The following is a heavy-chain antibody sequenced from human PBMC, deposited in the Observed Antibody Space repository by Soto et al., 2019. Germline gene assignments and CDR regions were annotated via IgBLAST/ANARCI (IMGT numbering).Heavy chain of an antibody. CDR2: TIPLLNVA. V-gene: IGHV1-69*04. J-gene: IGHJ4*02. CDR1: GGTFSTST. D-gene: IGHD5-12*01. Sequence: SVKVSCKASGGTFSTSTFTWVRQAPGQGREWMGRTIPLLNVADYAQDFQGRLTITADKSTSTTYMELTSLTSKDTAVYYCARDSPIGSTFSGYDAIDSWGQGTLVTVSS. CDR3: ARDSPIGSTFSGYDAIDS.